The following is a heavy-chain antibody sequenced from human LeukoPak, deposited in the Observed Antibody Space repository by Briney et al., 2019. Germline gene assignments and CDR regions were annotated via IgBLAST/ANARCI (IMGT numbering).Heavy chain of an antibody. CDR3: ARRPPGLIYGMDV. Sequence: GGSLRLSCAASACTFSNYTMNLVRQAPGKGLEWVSSISRSSNYIYYGCSVKGRYNITRDNAKNSLHLKMNSLRAEDTAVYYCARRPPGLIYGMDVWGQGTTVTVSS. CDR1: ACTFSNYT. CDR2: ISRSSNYI. D-gene: IGHD3-16*01. V-gene: IGHV3-21*01. J-gene: IGHJ6*02.